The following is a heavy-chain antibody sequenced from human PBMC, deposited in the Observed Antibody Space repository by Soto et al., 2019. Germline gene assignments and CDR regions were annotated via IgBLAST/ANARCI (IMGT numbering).Heavy chain of an antibody. D-gene: IGHD1-1*01. CDR3: ATRGPRTDFDY. CDR1: GFSLSTSGVG. CDR2: IYWDDDK. V-gene: IGHV2-5*02. J-gene: IGHJ4*02. Sequence: QITLKESGPTLVKPTQTLTLTCTFSGFSLSTSGVGVGWIRQPPGKALEWLALIYWDDDKRYSPSLKSRLTXTXXTSKNQVVLTMTNMDPVDTATYYCATRGPRTDFDYWGQGTLVTVSS.